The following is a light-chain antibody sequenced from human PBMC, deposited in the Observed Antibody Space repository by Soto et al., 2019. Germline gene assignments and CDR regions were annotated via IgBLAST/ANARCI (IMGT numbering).Light chain of an antibody. CDR1: QSVSSN. V-gene: IGKV3-15*01. Sequence: EIVMTQSPATLSVSPGERATLSCGASQSVSSNLAWYQQKPGQAPRLLIYGASTRATGIPARFSGSGSGTEFPLTISSLQSEDFAVYYCQQYNNWPPWTFGQGTKVEIK. CDR3: QQYNNWPPWT. CDR2: GAS. J-gene: IGKJ1*01.